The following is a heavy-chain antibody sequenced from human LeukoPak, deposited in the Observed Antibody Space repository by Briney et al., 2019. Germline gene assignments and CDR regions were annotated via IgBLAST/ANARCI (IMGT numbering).Heavy chain of an antibody. V-gene: IGHV4-61*02. D-gene: IGHD5-12*01. Sequence: SQTLSLTCTVSGGSISSGSYYWSWIRQPAGKGLEWIWRIYTSGSTNYNPSLKSRVTISVDTSKNQFSLKLSSVTAADTAVYYCARFGVATIGAFDIWGQGTMVTVSS. CDR1: GGSISSGSYY. CDR2: IYTSGST. CDR3: ARFGVATIGAFDI. J-gene: IGHJ3*02.